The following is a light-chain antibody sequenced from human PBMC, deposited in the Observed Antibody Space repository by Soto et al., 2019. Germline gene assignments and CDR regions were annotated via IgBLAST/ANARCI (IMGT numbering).Light chain of an antibody. CDR1: QDISVY. CDR2: SAS. Sequence: DIQMTQSPSSLSASVGDRVTITCRASQDISVYLAWYQQKPGKVPKLLIYSASTLQSGVPSRFQGSGSGTDFTLTIRSLQPEDVATSYYQKFNTAPLSFGQGTRLVI. CDR3: QKFNTAPLS. V-gene: IGKV1-27*01. J-gene: IGKJ5*01.